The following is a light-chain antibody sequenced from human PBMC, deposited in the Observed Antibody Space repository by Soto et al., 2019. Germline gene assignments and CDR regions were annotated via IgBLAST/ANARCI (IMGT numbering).Light chain of an antibody. J-gene: IGKJ4*01. CDR3: QQSYSTPLT. Sequence: DIQMTQSPSSLCASVGDRVTITCRASQSISRYLNWYQQKPGKAPKLLMYVASNLESGVPSRFSGSGSGTDFTLTINSLQPEDFATYYCQQSYSTPLTFGGGTKVEI. V-gene: IGKV1-39*01. CDR1: QSISRY. CDR2: VAS.